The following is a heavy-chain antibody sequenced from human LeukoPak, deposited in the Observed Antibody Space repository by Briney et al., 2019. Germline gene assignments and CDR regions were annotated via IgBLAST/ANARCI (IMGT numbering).Heavy chain of an antibody. J-gene: IGHJ3*02. CDR2: VHYSGTA. D-gene: IGHD5-24*01. CDR1: DGSITNYD. V-gene: IGHV4-59*12. CDR3: ARDGYNYGTSAFDI. Sequence: SETLSLTCTVSDGSITNYDWSWVRQPPGKGLEFIGHVHYSGTANYNPSLKSRVTISVDTSKNQFSLKLSSVTAADTAVYYCARDGYNYGTSAFDIWGQGTMVTVSS.